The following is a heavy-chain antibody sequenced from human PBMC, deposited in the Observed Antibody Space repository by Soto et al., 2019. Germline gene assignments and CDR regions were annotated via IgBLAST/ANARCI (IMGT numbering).Heavy chain of an antibody. V-gene: IGHV6-1*01. CDR2: TYYRSKWYN. CDR1: RDSVSSNSAT. Sequence: FSLTCANSRDSVSSNSATWDWIRQSPSRGLEWLGRTYYRSKWYNDYAVSVKSRITINPDTSNNQLSLQLNSVTPEDTAVYYCAREYADYYYGMDVWGQGTTVTVSS. CDR3: AREYADYYYGMDV. J-gene: IGHJ6*02. D-gene: IGHD2-8*01.